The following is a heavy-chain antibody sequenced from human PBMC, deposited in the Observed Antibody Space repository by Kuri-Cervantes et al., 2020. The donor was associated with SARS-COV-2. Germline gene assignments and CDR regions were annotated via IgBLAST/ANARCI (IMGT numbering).Heavy chain of an antibody. CDR3: ARTYGLLRYVYYMDV. CDR1: GELFSGYY. Sequence: GSLRLSCAFSGELFSGYYWTWIRQSPGKGLEWIGEINHSGSTNYNPSLKSRVVILVDRSQQQFSMRLSSLTAADTAVYYCARTYGLLRYVYYMDVWGKGTAVTVSS. CDR2: INHSGST. D-gene: IGHD3-22*01. V-gene: IGHV4-34*01. J-gene: IGHJ6*03.